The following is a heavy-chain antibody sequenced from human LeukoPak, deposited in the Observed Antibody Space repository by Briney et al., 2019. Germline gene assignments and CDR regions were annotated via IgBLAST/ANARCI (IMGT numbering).Heavy chain of an antibody. D-gene: IGHD3-22*01. CDR3: ARDLSLFDRSGYSSLGYSDL. Sequence: ASVKVSCKASGYSFIGYYLHWVRQAPGQGLEGMGWINPNTGGTIYAQKFQGRVTVTRDTSITTAYMELSRLRSDDTAVYYCARDLSLFDRSGYSSLGYSDLWGRGTSVTVSS. CDR1: GYSFIGYY. CDR2: INPNTGGT. J-gene: IGHJ2*01. V-gene: IGHV1-2*02.